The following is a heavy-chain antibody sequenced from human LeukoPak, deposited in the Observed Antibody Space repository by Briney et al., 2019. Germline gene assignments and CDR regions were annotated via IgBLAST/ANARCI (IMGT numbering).Heavy chain of an antibody. Sequence: ASVKVSCKASGYTFTSYDINWVRQATGQGPEWMGWMNPNSGNTGYAQKFQGRVTMTRNTSISTAYMELSSLRSEDTAVYYCARDPRWELADWRGGFDPWGQGTLVTVSS. CDR3: ARDPRWELADWRGGFDP. V-gene: IGHV1-8*01. CDR1: GYTFTSYD. J-gene: IGHJ5*02. D-gene: IGHD1-26*01. CDR2: MNPNSGNT.